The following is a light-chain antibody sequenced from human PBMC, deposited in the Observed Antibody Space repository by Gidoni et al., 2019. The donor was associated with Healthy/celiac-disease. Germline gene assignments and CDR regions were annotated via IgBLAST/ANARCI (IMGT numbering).Light chain of an antibody. CDR2: EGS. CDR3: CSYAGSSSHVV. Sequence: QSALTQPASVSGSPGQSNTISCTGPSSDVGSYNLVSWYQQHPGKAPKLMIYEGSKRPSGVSNRFSGSKSGNTASLTISGLQAEDEADYYCCSYAGSSSHVVFGGGTKLTVL. J-gene: IGLJ2*01. CDR1: SSDVGSYNL. V-gene: IGLV2-23*01.